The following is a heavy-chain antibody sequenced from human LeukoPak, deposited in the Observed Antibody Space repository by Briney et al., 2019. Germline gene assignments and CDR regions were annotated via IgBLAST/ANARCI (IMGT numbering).Heavy chain of an antibody. CDR2: IRSKAYGGTT. J-gene: IGHJ4*02. CDR3: AGYSYGFGFDY. V-gene: IGHV3-49*04. D-gene: IGHD5-18*01. CDR1: GFTFGDYA. Sequence: PGGSLGLSCTASGFTFGDYAMSWVRQAPGKGLEWVGFIRSKAYGGTTEYAASVKGRFTISRDDSKSIAYLQMNSLKTEDTAVYYCAGYSYGFGFDYWGQGTLVTVSS.